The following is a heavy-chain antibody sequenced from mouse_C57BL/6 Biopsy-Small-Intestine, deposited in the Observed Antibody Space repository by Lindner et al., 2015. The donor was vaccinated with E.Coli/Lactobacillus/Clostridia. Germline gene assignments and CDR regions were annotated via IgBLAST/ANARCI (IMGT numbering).Heavy chain of an antibody. D-gene: IGHD1-1*01. Sequence: VQLQESGPELVKPGASVRMSCKASGYTFTDYNIHWVKQSLGKSLEWIGYINPNNGGTSYNQKFKSKATLTVNKSSSTAYMELRSLTSEDSAVYYCARRPYYGSSYFAMDYWGQGTSVTVSS. CDR2: INPNNGGT. CDR1: GYTFTDYN. CDR3: ARRPYYGSSYFAMDY. J-gene: IGHJ4*01. V-gene: IGHV1-22*01.